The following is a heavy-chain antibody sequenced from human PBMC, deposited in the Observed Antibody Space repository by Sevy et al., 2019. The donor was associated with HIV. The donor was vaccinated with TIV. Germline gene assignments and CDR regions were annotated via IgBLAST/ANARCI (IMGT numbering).Heavy chain of an antibody. Sequence: GGSLRLSCAASGFTFSTYWMHWARQAPGKGLVWVSRVNSEGCSTSNADSVNGQSTISRDKAKNMRYLQMNSLSAKDTAVYYCARTASMDYFFYYAMDVWGQGTTVIVSS. J-gene: IGHJ6*02. CDR1: GFTFSTYW. V-gene: IGHV3-74*01. CDR2: VNSEGCST. CDR3: ARTASMDYFFYYAMDV.